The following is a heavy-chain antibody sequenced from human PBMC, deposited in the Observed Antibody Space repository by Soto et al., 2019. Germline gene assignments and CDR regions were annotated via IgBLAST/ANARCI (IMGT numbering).Heavy chain of an antibody. D-gene: IGHD2-21*02. J-gene: IGHJ4*02. Sequence: QVQVVQAGAEVKEPGASVKVSCKASGYSSSNYYTHWVRQAPGQGLEWMGIVNPNGASTNYSQGLQGRVALHRDAPPNPHYMELSRLTSDDTAVYFCARVTTIWSNWGQGTLVTVSS. CDR3: ARVTTIWSN. CDR1: GYSSSNYY. CDR2: VNPNGAST. V-gene: IGHV1-46*04.